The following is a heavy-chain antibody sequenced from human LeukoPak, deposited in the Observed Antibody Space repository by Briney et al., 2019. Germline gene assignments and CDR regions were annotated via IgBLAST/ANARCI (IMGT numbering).Heavy chain of an antibody. CDR1: GYTFTRYA. D-gene: IGHD6-19*01. CDR3: ARDYTSAEWLGFAFDV. V-gene: IGHV1-18*01. J-gene: IGHJ3*01. CDR2: INPFNGNT. Sequence: GASVKVSCTASGYTFTRYAISWVRQAPGQGLEWMGWINPFNGNTNDAERFQGRVIMITDTSTRTAYMELRSLRSDDTAVYYCARDYTSAEWLGFAFDVWGQGTVVSVSS.